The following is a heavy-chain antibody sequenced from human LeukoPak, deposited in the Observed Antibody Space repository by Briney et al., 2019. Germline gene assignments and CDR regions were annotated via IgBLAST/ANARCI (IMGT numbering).Heavy chain of an antibody. CDR2: IDPSDSYT. V-gene: IGHV5-10-1*01. J-gene: IGHJ5*02. CDR1: GYSFTSYW. D-gene: IGHD2-15*01. CDR3: ARQYCSGGSCYPNWFDP. Sequence: GESLRISCKGSGYSFTSYWISWVRQMPGKGLEWMGRIDPSDSYTNYSPSFQGHVTISADKSISTAYLQWSSLKASHTAMYYCARQYCSGGSCYPNWFDPWGQGTLVTVSS.